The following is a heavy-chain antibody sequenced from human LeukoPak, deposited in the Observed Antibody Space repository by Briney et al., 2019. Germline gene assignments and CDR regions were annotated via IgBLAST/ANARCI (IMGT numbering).Heavy chain of an antibody. CDR3: ARGTALPGVDY. V-gene: IGHV3-7*01. D-gene: IGHD3-10*01. CDR2: INHDGSEK. J-gene: IGHJ4*02. Sequence: GGSLRLSCAASGFTFSNSWMNWFRQAPGRLEWVANINHDGSEKNYVDSVEGRFTITRDNTKRSLYLQMNSLGAEDTAVYYCARGTALPGVDYWGQGTLVIVSS. CDR1: GFTFSNSW.